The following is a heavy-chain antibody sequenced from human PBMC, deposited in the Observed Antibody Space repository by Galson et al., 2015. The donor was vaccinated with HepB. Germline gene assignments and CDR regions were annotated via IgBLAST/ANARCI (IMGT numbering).Heavy chain of an antibody. CDR1: GYTFTSYY. CDR3: ARVMEGYYGSGRGFNWFDP. V-gene: IGHV1-46*03. Sequence: VKVSCKASGYTFTSYYMHWVRQAPGQGLEWMGIINPSGGSTSYAQKFQGRVTMTRDTSTSTVYMELSSLRSEDTAVYYCARVMEGYYGSGRGFNWFDPWGQGTLVTVSS. J-gene: IGHJ5*02. D-gene: IGHD3-10*01. CDR2: INPSGGST.